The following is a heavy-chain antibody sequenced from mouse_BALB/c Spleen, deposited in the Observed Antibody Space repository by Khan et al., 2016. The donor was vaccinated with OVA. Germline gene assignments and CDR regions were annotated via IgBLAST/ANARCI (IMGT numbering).Heavy chain of an antibody. V-gene: IGHV3-2*02. CDR2: ISYSGTT. D-gene: IGHD1-2*01. J-gene: IGHJ2*01. CDR3: ARTARIEY. Sequence: EVQLVESGPGLVKPSQSLSLTCTVTGYSITSGYVWYWLRPFPGNILEWMGYISYSGTTYYSPFLNSRISITRDTYKNQLFLQVNSMNTEDTATYYCARTARIEYWGQGTTLTVSS. CDR1: GYSITSGYV.